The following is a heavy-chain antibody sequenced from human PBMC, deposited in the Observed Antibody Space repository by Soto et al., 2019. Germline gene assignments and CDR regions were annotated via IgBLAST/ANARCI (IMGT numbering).Heavy chain of an antibody. Sequence: QDHLVQSGGEVKKPGASAKVSCKASGYTFKNYGINWVRLAPGRGLEWVAWISAYNGDTSYAQHLQGRVTVTTETLTNTAYMELRSLRPDDTAVYFCVLGGLETGYYRDMDYWGQGTLVSVSS. CDR2: ISAYNGDT. CDR1: GYTFKNYG. J-gene: IGHJ4*02. CDR3: VLGGLETGYYRDMDY. V-gene: IGHV1-18*04. D-gene: IGHD3-9*01.